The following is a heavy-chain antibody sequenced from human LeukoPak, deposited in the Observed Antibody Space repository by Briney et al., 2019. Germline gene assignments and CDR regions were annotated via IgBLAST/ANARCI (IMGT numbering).Heavy chain of an antibody. D-gene: IGHD6-6*01. Sequence: GGSLRLSCAASEFILSSYWMSWVRQAPGKGLEWVAIIKPDGSEKYHVDSVMGRFTISRDNAKNSLYLQMNSLSVEDTAVYYCARGFSSSWGQGTLVTVSS. CDR3: ARGFSSS. J-gene: IGHJ5*02. CDR1: EFILSSYW. V-gene: IGHV3-7*01. CDR2: IKPDGSEK.